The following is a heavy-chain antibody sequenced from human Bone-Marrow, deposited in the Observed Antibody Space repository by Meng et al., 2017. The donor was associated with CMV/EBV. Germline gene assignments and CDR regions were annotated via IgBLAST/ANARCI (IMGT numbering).Heavy chain of an antibody. V-gene: IGHV4-39*07. D-gene: IGHD6-13*01. CDR2: IYYSGST. CDR3: ARDGLGGSWHY. CDR1: GGSISSSSYY. J-gene: IGHJ4*02. Sequence: QLQLQESSPGLVKPSETLALTCTVSGGSISSSSYYWGWIRQPPGKGLEWIGSIYYSGSTYYNPSLKSRVTISVDTSKNQFSLKLSSVTAADTAVYYCARDGLGGSWHYWGQGTLVTVSS.